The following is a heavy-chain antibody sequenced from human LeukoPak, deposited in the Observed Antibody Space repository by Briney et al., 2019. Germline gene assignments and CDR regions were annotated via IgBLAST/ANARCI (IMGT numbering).Heavy chain of an antibody. CDR3: ARDTGYSGFDY. D-gene: IGHD5-18*01. CDR1: GFTSSSYW. V-gene: IGHV3-7*01. Sequence: GGSLRLSCAASGFTSSSYWMSWVRQAPGKGLEWVANIKQDGSEKYYVDSVKGRFTISRDNAKNSLYLQMNSLRAEDTAVYYCARDTGYSGFDYWGQGTLVTVSS. J-gene: IGHJ4*02. CDR2: IKQDGSEK.